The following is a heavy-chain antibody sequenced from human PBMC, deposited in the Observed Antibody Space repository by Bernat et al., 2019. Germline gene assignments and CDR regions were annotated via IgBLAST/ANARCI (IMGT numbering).Heavy chain of an antibody. CDR3: AGETSHNWNYEGPFDY. D-gene: IGHD1-7*01. J-gene: IGHJ4*02. CDR1: GYTFTSYY. V-gene: IGHV1-46*01. Sequence: QVQLVQSGAEVKKPGASVKVSCKASGYTFTSYYMHWVRQAPGQGLGWMGIINPSGGSTSNAQKFQSRVSMTRDTSTSTVDMELSSLRSEDTAVYYCAGETSHNWNYEGPFDYWGQGTLVTVSS. CDR2: INPSGGST.